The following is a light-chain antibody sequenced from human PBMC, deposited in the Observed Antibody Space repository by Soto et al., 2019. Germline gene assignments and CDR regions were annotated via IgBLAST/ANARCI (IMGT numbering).Light chain of an antibody. CDR2: GAS. V-gene: IGKV3-20*01. J-gene: IGKJ5*01. CDR1: QSVSSSS. Sequence: EIVLTQSPGTLSLSPGERATLSCRASQSVSSSSLAWYQQKPGQAPRLLIYGASSRATGIPDRVSGSGSGKDFTRTISRLEPEDFAVYYCQQYGSSPPITFGQGTRLEI. CDR3: QQYGSSPPIT.